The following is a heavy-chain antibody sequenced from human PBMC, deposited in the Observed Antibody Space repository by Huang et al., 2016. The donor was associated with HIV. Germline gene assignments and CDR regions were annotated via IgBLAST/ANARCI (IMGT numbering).Heavy chain of an antibody. J-gene: IGHJ4*02. CDR1: GGSIRSDNCY. D-gene: IGHD3-10*01. V-gene: IGHV4-39*02. CDR3: ARLPGSITMIRGVITDPY. CDR2: IYYSGST. Sequence: QLQLQESGPGLVKPSETLSLTCTVSGGSIRSDNCYWGWIRQPPGKGLEWIGSIYYSGSTYYNPSRKRRVTITGDTSKNHFSLRMRSVTAADTAVYYCARLPGSITMIRGVITDPYWGQGTLVTVSS.